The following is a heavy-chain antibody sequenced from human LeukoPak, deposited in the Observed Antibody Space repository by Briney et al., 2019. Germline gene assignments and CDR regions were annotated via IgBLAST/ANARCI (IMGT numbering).Heavy chain of an antibody. CDR1: GFTFSSYA. Sequence: PGGSLRLSCAASGFTFSSYAMHWVRQAPGKGLEWVAVISYDGSNKYYADSVKGRFTISRDNSKNTLYLQMNSLRAEDTAVYYCARDVVGAVSFDDYWGQGTLVTVSS. D-gene: IGHD1-26*01. V-gene: IGHV3-30-3*01. CDR2: ISYDGSNK. CDR3: ARDVVGAVSFDDY. J-gene: IGHJ4*02.